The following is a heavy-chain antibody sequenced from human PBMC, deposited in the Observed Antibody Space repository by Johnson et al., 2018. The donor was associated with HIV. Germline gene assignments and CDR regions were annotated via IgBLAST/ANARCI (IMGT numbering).Heavy chain of an antibody. CDR1: GFTFSDYY. V-gene: IGHV3-11*04. CDR2: ISSSGSPI. D-gene: IGHD3-10*01. Sequence: VQLLESGGGVVQPGRSLRLSCAASGFTFSDYYMSWIRQAPGTGLGWVSYISSSGSPIYYADSLKGRFTISRDNAKTSLYLQMNSLRAEDTAVCYCARVLRITQAFDIWGQGTMVTVSS. J-gene: IGHJ3*02. CDR3: ARVLRITQAFDI.